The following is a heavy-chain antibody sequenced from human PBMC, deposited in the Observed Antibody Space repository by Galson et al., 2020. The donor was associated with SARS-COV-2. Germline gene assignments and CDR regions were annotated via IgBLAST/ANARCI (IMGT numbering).Heavy chain of an antibody. D-gene: IGHD3-22*01. CDR1: GGSISRGSYY. J-gene: IGHJ4*02. CDR2: VYTTGGT. V-gene: IGHV4-61*02. Sequence: SETLSLTCTVSGGSISRGSYYWSWIRQPAGKGLEWIGRVYTTGGTDYNPSLRRRVSISVDTSKNQFSLKLTSVTAADTAVYYCTRVPHYFDGSDSTGLDYWGQGSLVTVSS. CDR3: TRVPHYFDGSDSTGLDY.